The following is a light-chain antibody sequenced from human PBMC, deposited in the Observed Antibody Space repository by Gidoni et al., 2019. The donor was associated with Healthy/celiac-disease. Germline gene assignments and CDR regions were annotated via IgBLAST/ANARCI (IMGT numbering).Light chain of an antibody. CDR1: QSISSY. Sequence: IQMTHSPSSLSASVGDRVTITCRASQSISSYLNWYQQKPGKAPKLLIYAASSLQSGVPSRFSGSGSGTDFTLTISSLQPEDFATYYCQKSYSTPWTFXQXTKVXIK. CDR3: QKSYSTPWT. CDR2: AAS. V-gene: IGKV1-39*01. J-gene: IGKJ1*01.